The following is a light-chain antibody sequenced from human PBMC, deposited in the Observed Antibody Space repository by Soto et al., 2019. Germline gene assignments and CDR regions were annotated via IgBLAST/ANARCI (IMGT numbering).Light chain of an antibody. CDR2: EDT. J-gene: IGLJ2*01. CDR3: CSYAGSYTLI. Sequence: QSALTQPASVSGSPGQSITISCIGTRGDVGTYNLVSWYQQHPDKAPKLIIYEDTKRPSGVSSRFSGSKCGNTASLTISGLQAEDAADYYCCSYAGSYTLIFGGGTKLTVL. V-gene: IGLV2-23*01. CDR1: RGDVGTYNL.